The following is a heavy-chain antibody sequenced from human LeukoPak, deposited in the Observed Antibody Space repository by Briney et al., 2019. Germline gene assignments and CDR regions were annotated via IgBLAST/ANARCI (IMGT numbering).Heavy chain of an antibody. Sequence: SETLSLTCTVSGGCISSYYWTWIRQPPGKGLEFIGDIYSSGSTNYNPSLKSRVAISVDTAKNQFSLKLTSVTAADTAVYYCARGGREPPVVVTVDTFDIWGLGTMVTVSS. CDR2: IYSSGST. CDR3: ARGGREPPVVVTVDTFDI. V-gene: IGHV4-4*09. J-gene: IGHJ3*02. CDR1: GGCISSYY. D-gene: IGHD2-21*02.